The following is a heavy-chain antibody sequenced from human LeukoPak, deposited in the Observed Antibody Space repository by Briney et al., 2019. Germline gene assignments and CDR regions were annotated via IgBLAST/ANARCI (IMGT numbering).Heavy chain of an antibody. Sequence: SETLSLTCAVYGGSFSGYYWSWIRQPPGKGLEWIGGINHSGSTNYNPSLKSRVTISVDTSKNQFSLKLSSVTAADTAVYYCARGRGGFTMVRGVMGPFAFDIWGQGTMVTVSS. CDR2: INHSGST. CDR3: ARGRGGFTMVRGVMGPFAFDI. V-gene: IGHV4-34*01. D-gene: IGHD3-10*01. CDR1: GGSFSGYY. J-gene: IGHJ3*02.